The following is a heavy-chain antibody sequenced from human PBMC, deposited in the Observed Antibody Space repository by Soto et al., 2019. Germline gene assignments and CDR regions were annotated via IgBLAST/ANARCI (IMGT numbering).Heavy chain of an antibody. CDR3: ARARGYSSGWYSNAFDI. V-gene: IGHV3-21*01. CDR1: GFTFSSYS. CDR2: ISSSSSYI. Sequence: GGSLRLSCAASGFTFSSYSMNWVRQAPGKGLEWVSSISSSSSYIYYADSVKGRFTISRDNAKNSLYLQMNSLRAEDTAVYYCARARGYSSGWYSNAFDIWGQGTMVTVSS. J-gene: IGHJ3*02. D-gene: IGHD6-19*01.